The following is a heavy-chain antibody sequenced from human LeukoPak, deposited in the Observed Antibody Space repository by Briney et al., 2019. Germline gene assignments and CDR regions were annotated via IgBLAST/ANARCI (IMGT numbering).Heavy chain of an antibody. V-gene: IGHV4-4*02. J-gene: IGHJ4*02. Sequence: PSETLSLTCAVSGGSISSSNWWSWVRQPPGKGLEWIGEIYHSGSTNYNPSLKSRVTISVDTSKNQFSLKLSSVTAADTAVYYCARHDLLRYFDWSTKWISFSYWGQGTLVTVSS. CDR3: ARHDLLRYFDWSTKWISFSY. D-gene: IGHD3-9*01. CDR2: IYHSGST. CDR1: GGSISSSNW.